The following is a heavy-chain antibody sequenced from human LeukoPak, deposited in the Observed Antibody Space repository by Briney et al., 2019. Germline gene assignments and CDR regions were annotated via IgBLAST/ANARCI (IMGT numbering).Heavy chain of an antibody. Sequence: GGSLRLSCAASGFTFSDYYMSWIRQAPGKGLEWVSYISSSGSTIYYADSVKGRFTISRDNAKKVVYLQMNGLRGEDTALYYCARDRDYNLADSFDHWGQGTLVTVSS. J-gene: IGHJ4*02. V-gene: IGHV3-11*01. CDR3: ARDRDYNLADSFDH. D-gene: IGHD5-24*01. CDR2: ISSSGSTI. CDR1: GFTFSDYY.